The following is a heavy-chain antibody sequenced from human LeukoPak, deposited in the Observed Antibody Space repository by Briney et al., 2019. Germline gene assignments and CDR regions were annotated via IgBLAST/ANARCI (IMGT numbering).Heavy chain of an antibody. J-gene: IGHJ4*02. V-gene: IGHV4-4*09. CDR1: GGSISSYY. D-gene: IGHD4-23*01. CDR2: IYTSGST. Sequence: SETLSLTCTVSGGSISSYYWSWIRQPPGKGLEWIGYIYTSGSTNYNPSLKSRVTISVDTSKNQFSLKLSSVTAADTAVYYCARSDYGGNQYYFDYWAREPWSPSPQ. CDR3: ARSDYGGNQYYFDY.